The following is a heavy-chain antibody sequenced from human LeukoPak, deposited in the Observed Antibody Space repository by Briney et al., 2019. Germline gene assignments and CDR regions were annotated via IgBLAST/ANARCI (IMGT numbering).Heavy chain of an antibody. Sequence: GRSLRLSCAASGFTFSSYGMHWVRQAPGKGLEWVAIISYDGSKKYYGDSVKVRFTISRDNSKNTLYLQMNSLRAEDTAVYYCAKAYYGSGSPLDWFDPCGQGTLVTVSS. CDR1: GFTFSSYG. CDR2: ISYDGSKK. D-gene: IGHD3-10*01. CDR3: AKAYYGSGSPLDWFDP. J-gene: IGHJ5*02. V-gene: IGHV3-30*18.